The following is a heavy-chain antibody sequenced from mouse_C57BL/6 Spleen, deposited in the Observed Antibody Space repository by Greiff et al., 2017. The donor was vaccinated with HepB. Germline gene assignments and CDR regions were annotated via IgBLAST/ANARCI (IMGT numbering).Heavy chain of an antibody. CDR2: ISNLAYSI. J-gene: IGHJ4*01. D-gene: IGHD1-1*01. CDR3: ARVYGSSTGYAMDY. Sequence: EVQGVESGGGLVQPGGSLKLSCAASGFTFSDYGMAWVRQAPRKGPEWVAFISNLAYSIYYADTVTGRFTISRENAKNTLYLEMSSLRSEDTAMYYCARVYGSSTGYAMDYWGQGTSVTVSS. V-gene: IGHV5-15*01. CDR1: GFTFSDYG.